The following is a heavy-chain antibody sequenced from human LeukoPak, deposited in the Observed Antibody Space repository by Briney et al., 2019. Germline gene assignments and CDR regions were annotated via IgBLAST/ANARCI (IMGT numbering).Heavy chain of an antibody. CDR3: AKGFYCNGVRCYSLALYY. D-gene: IGHD2-15*01. CDR2: IKSKTDGGTT. V-gene: IGHV3-15*01. J-gene: IGHJ4*02. CDR1: GFTFSTAW. Sequence: GGSLILSCAASGFTFSTAWMSRVRQAPGKGLEWVGRIKSKTDGGTTDHAAPVKGRFTISRDDSKNTLYLQMNSLRAEDTAVYYCAKGFYCNGVRCYSLALYYWGQGTLVTVSS.